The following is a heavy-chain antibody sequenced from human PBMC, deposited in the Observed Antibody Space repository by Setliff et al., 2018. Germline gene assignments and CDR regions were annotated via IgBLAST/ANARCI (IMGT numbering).Heavy chain of an antibody. CDR2: IYHSGST. Sequence: SETLSLTCAVSGGSISSSNWWSWVRQPPGKGLEWIGEIYHSGSTNYNPSLKSRVTISVDTSKNQFSLKLSSVTAADTAVYYCARPKLGIDAFDIWGQGTMVTVSS. CDR3: ARPKLGIDAFDI. J-gene: IGHJ3*02. D-gene: IGHD7-27*01. V-gene: IGHV4-4*02. CDR1: GGSISSSNW.